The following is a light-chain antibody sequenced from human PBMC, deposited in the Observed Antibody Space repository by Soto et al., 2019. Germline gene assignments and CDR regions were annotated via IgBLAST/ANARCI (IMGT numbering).Light chain of an antibody. V-gene: IGLV2-14*01. J-gene: IGLJ1*01. CDR2: DVS. CDR1: SSDVGGYNY. CDR3: SAYTSSSTYV. Sequence: QSVLNQPASVSGSPGRSITISCTGTSSDVGGYNYVSWYQQYPGKAPKLMIYDVSNRPSEVSNRFFGSKSGNTASLTISGLQAEDEADYYCSAYTSSSTYVFGAGTKVTVL.